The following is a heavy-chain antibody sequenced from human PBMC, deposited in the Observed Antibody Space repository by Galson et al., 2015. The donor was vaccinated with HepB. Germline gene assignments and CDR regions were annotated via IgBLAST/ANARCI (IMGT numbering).Heavy chain of an antibody. CDR3: ARDAELLWFGDPWYFDL. Sequence: SLRLSCAASGFTVSSNYMSWVRQAPGKGLEWVAVISYDGSNKYYADSVKGRFTISRDNSKNTLYLQMNSLRAEDTAVYYCARDAELLWFGDPWYFDLWGRGTLVTVSS. D-gene: IGHD3-10*01. CDR1: GFTVSSNY. V-gene: IGHV3-30*03. J-gene: IGHJ2*01. CDR2: ISYDGSNK.